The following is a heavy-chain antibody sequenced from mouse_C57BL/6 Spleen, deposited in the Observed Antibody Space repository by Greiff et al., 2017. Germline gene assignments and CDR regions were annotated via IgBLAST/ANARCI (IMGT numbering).Heavy chain of an antibody. CDR1: GYSITSGYY. J-gene: IGHJ4*01. CDR3: ARGSHLVPYYYAMDY. CDR2: ISYDGSN. Sequence: EVQLQESGPGLVKPSQSLSLTCSVTGYSITSGYYWNWIRQFPGNKLEWMGYISYDGSNNYNPSLKNRISISRDTSKNQFFLKLNSVTTEDTATYYCARGSHLVPYYYAMDYWGQGTSVTVSS. V-gene: IGHV3-6*01. D-gene: IGHD2-2*01.